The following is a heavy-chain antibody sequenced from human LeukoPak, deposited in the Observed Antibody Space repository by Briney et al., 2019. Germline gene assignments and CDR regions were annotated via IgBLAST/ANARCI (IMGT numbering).Heavy chain of an antibody. D-gene: IGHD3-9*01. CDR1: GFTFSAYG. Sequence: PGGSPRLSCAASGFTFSAYGMTWVRQAPGKGLEWVSHISDRGDNTYYADPVQGRFTISRDNSNNTVYLQMDSLRAEDTAVYYCARDHYDILTGYSPFDYWGQGTLVTVSS. J-gene: IGHJ4*02. V-gene: IGHV3-23*01. CDR3: ARDHYDILTGYSPFDY. CDR2: ISDRGDNT.